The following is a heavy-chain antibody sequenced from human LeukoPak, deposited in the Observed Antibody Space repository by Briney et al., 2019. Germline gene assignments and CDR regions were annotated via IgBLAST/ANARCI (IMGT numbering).Heavy chain of an antibody. V-gene: IGHV3-66*04. CDR3: ARQLVLYYFDY. CDR2: IYSGGST. Sequence: GGSLRLSCAASGFTVSSNYMSWVRQAPGKGLEWVSVIYSGGSTYYADSVKGRFTISRDNSKNTLYLQMNSLRAEDTAVYYCARQLVLYYFDYWGQGTLVTVSS. CDR1: GFTVSSNY. J-gene: IGHJ4*02. D-gene: IGHD6-13*01.